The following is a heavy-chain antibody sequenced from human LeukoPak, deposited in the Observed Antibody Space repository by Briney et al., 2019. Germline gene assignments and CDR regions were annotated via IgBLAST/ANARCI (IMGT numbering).Heavy chain of an antibody. D-gene: IGHD2-2*01. V-gene: IGHV4-39*01. CDR2: IYYSGST. J-gene: IGHJ3*02. CDR1: GGSISSSSYY. Sequence: SETLSLTCTVSGGSISSSSYYWGWIRQPPGKGLEWIGSIYYSGSTYYNPSLKSRVTISVDTSKNQFSLKLSSVTAADTAVYYCARSVVPAPRDAFDIWGQGTMVTVSS. CDR3: ARSVVPAPRDAFDI.